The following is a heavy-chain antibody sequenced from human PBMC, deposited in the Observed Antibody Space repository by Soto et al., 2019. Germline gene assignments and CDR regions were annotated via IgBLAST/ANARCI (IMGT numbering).Heavy chain of an antibody. CDR2: TIPIFDTP. Sequence: QMQLVQSGAEVKKPGSSVKVSCKASGGTFGNLGISWLRQAPGQGLEWMGGTIPIFDTPHYAEKFRDRLTITADATSTAYMELNRLSSEDTATYYFARDREDGSGTKYNWFDSWGQGTLVTVSS. D-gene: IGHD3-10*01. CDR3: ARDREDGSGTKYNWFDS. V-gene: IGHV1-69*01. J-gene: IGHJ5*01. CDR1: GGTFGNLG.